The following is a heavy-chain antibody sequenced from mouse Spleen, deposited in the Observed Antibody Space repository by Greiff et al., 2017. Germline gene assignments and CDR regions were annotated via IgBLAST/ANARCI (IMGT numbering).Heavy chain of an antibody. CDR3: ARGGDIYAMDY. Sequence: EVKLVESGGGLVQPGGSLSLSCAASGFTFTDYYMSWVRQPPGKALEWLGFIRNKANGYTTEYSASVKGRFTISRDNSQSILYLQMNALRAEDSATYYCARGGDIYAMDYWGQGTSVTVSS. V-gene: IGHV7-3*01. CDR1: GFTFTDYY. J-gene: IGHJ4*01. CDR2: IRNKANGYTT.